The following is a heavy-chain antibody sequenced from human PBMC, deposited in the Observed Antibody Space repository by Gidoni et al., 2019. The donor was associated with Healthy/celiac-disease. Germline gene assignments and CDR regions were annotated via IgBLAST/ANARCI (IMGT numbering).Heavy chain of an antibody. V-gene: IGHV1-8*01. CDR1: GYTVTSYD. D-gene: IGHD3-10*01. Sequence: QVQLVQSGAQVKKPGASVKVSCKASGYTVTSYDINWVRQATGQGLEWMGWMNPHSGNTGYAQKFQGRVTMTRSTSKSTAYMELSSLRSEDTAVYYCARSSVFNWFDPWGQGTLVTVSS. CDR3: ARSSVFNWFDP. J-gene: IGHJ5*02. CDR2: MNPHSGNT.